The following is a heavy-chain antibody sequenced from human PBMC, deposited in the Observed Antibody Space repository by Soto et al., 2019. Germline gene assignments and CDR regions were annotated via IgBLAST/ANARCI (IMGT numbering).Heavy chain of an antibody. CDR1: GYSFSNYG. CDR3: AKDMTRFLAWPHDFRGLDV. J-gene: IGHJ6*02. Sequence: QAQLVESGGGVVQPGRSLRLSCEASGYSFSNYGMHWVRQAPGKGLEWVTAISYDGITKYYSDSLKGRFTISKDNSKNTLYLEMNSLRPEATAVYYCAKDMTRFLAWPHDFRGLDVWGQGTTVTVSS. V-gene: IGHV3-30*18. D-gene: IGHD3-3*01. CDR2: ISYDGITK.